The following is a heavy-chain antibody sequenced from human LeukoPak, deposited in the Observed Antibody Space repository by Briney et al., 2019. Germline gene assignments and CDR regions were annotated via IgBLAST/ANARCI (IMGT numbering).Heavy chain of an antibody. D-gene: IGHD2-15*01. J-gene: IGHJ4*01. CDR3: ARAFLVGYSPEQYSLDY. CDR1: GYTFTSYG. V-gene: IGHV1-18*01. CDR2: ISTYNGNT. Sequence: GASVKVSCKASGYTFTSYGIIWVRQAPGQGLEWMGWISTYNGNTNYAQKLQGRVTMTTDTSTSTAYMELRSLRSDDTAVYYCARAFLVGYSPEQYSLDYWGQGTLVTVSS.